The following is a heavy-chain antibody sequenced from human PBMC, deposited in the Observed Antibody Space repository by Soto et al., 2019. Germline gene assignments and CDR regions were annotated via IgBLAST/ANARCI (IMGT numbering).Heavy chain of an antibody. CDR2: IWYDGSNK. CDR1: GFTFSSYG. D-gene: IGHD6-6*01. J-gene: IGHJ6*02. CDR3: ARVHSSSSHYYYGMDV. Sequence: GGSLRLSCAASGFTFSSYGMHWVRQAPGKGLEWVAVIWYDGSNKYYADSVKGRFTISRDNSKNTLYLQMNSLRAEDTAVYYCARVHSSSSHYYYGMDVWGQGTTVTVSS. V-gene: IGHV3-33*01.